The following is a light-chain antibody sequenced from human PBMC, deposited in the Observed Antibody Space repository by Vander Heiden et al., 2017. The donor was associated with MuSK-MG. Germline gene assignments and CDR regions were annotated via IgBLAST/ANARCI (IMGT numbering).Light chain of an antibody. CDR2: SAS. Sequence: VLTLSTGTLSLSPGERATHSCRASQSVRNNRLAGYQQKPGQAPRRLIYSASSRATCIPDRFGGSGSGTDFTLTITRLEPEDFAVYYCQHYDSSTWTFGQGTRVEFK. J-gene: IGKJ1*01. CDR3: QHYDSSTWT. CDR1: QSVRNNR. V-gene: IGKV3-20*01.